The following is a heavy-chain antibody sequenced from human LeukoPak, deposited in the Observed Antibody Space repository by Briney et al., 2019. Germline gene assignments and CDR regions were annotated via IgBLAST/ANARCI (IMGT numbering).Heavy chain of an antibody. V-gene: IGHV3-30*02. CDR2: IRYDGSNK. CDR1: GFTFSSYG. D-gene: IGHD3-22*01. CDR3: AKDRSPYENEGQDY. Sequence: PGGSLRLSCAASGFTFSSYGMHWVRQAPGKGLEWVAFIRYDGSNKYYADSVKGRFTISRDNSKNTLSLQLNGLGAEDTAMYFCAKDRSPYENEGQDYWGQGTLVTVSS. J-gene: IGHJ4*02.